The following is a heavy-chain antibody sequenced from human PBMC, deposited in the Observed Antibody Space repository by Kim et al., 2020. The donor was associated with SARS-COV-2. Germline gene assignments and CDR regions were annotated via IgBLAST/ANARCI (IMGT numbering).Heavy chain of an antibody. Sequence: QKFQGRVNMTRNTSISTAYMELSSLRSEDTAVYYCARGPDYGSGSSHFDYWGQGTLVTVSS. CDR3: ARGPDYGSGSSHFDY. V-gene: IGHV1-8*01. J-gene: IGHJ4*02. D-gene: IGHD3-10*01.